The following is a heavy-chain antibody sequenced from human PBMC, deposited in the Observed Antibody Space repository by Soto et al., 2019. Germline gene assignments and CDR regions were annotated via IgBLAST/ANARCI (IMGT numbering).Heavy chain of an antibody. CDR1: GGTFSSYT. CDR2: IIPILGIA. Sequence: QVQLVQSGAEVKKPGSSVKVSCKASGGTFSSYTISWVRQAPGQGLEWMGRIIPILGIANYAQKFQGRVTITADKSTSTAYMELSSLRSEDTAVYYCVQPAANQFAFDIWGQGTMVTVSS. V-gene: IGHV1-69*02. J-gene: IGHJ3*02. D-gene: IGHD2-2*01. CDR3: VQPAANQFAFDI.